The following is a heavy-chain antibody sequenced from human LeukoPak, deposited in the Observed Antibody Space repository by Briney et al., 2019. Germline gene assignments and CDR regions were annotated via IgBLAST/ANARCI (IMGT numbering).Heavy chain of an antibody. CDR1: GFTFSSYW. V-gene: IGHV3-7*01. D-gene: IGHD3-22*01. J-gene: IGHJ4*02. CDR3: ARDLPSGSYYYDSSGYDY. Sequence: GGSLRLSCAASGFTFSSYWMSWVRQAPGKGLEWVANIKQDGSEKYYVDSVKGRFTISRDNAKNSLYLQMNSLRAEDTAVYYCARDLPSGSYYYDSSGYDYWGQGTLVTVSS. CDR2: IKQDGSEK.